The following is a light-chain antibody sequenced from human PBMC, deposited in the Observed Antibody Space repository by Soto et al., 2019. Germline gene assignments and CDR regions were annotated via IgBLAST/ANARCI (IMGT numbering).Light chain of an antibody. Sequence: DIQMSQSPSTLSASVGDRVTITCRASQSISNWLAWYQQKPGKAPKLLINKASTLQSGVPSRFSGSGSGTEFTLTISSLQPDDFATYYCQQYSNYYTFGQGTNLEI. V-gene: IGKV1-5*03. CDR3: QQYSNYYT. J-gene: IGKJ2*01. CDR2: KAS. CDR1: QSISNW.